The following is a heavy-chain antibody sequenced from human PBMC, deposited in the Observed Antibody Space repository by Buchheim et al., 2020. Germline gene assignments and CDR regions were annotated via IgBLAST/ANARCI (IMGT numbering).Heavy chain of an antibody. CDR2: ISGSGGST. CDR3: AKGSPTWSGYYKEVRNWFDP. D-gene: IGHD3-3*01. CDR1: GFTFSSYA. Sequence: EVQLLESGGGLVQPGGSLRLSCAASGFTFSSYAMSWVRQAPGKGLEWVSAISGSGGSTYYAGSVKGRFTISRDTSKTTLYLQMNSLRAEDTAVYYCAKGSPTWSGYYKEVRNWFDPWGQGTL. J-gene: IGHJ5*02. V-gene: IGHV3-23*01.